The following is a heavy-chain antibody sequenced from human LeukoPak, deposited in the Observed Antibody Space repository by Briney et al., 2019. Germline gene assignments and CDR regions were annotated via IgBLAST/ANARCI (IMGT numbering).Heavy chain of an antibody. Sequence: PGGSLRLSCAASGFTFSSYAMHWVRQAPGKGLEWVAVISYDGSNKYYADSVKGRFTISRDNSKNTLYLQMNSLRAEDTAVYYCAKKGVYGDYIDYWGQGTLVTVSS. D-gene: IGHD4-17*01. V-gene: IGHV3-30*04. CDR3: AKKGVYGDYIDY. J-gene: IGHJ4*02. CDR1: GFTFSSYA. CDR2: ISYDGSNK.